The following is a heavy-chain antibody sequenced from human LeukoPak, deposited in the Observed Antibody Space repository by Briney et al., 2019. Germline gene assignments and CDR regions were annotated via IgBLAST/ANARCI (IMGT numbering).Heavy chain of an antibody. CDR2: IYSDGTT. Sequence: GGSLRLSCAASGFTVSNNFMGWVRQAPGKGLEWVSVIYSDGTTYYADSVKGRFTISRDNSKNTVYLQMNSLRAEDTAVYYCTRDRDGYNYYYFDSWGQGTLVTVSS. V-gene: IGHV3-53*01. J-gene: IGHJ4*02. D-gene: IGHD5-24*01. CDR1: GFTVSNNF. CDR3: TRDRDGYNYYYFDS.